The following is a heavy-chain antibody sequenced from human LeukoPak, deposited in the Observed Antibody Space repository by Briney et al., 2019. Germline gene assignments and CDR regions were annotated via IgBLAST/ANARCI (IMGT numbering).Heavy chain of an antibody. D-gene: IGHD3/OR15-3a*01. Sequence: SQTLPLTCAISGDSVSSNSTAWNWIRQYPSRGLEWLGRTYYRSKWNNDYALSVKRRITINADTSRNQFFLQLNPVIPEDTAVYYCARWTITWGQGTLVTVSS. J-gene: IGHJ5*02. V-gene: IGHV6-1*01. CDR1: GDSVSSNSTA. CDR2: TYYRSKWNN. CDR3: ARWTIT.